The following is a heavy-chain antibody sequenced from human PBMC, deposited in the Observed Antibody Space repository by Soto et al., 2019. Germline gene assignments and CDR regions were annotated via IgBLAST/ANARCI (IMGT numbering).Heavy chain of an antibody. D-gene: IGHD3-10*01. V-gene: IGHV5-51*01. CDR3: ARKFAPEFFDS. CDR1: GYTFTTYW. Sequence: GASLKISCQGSGYTFTTYWIAWVRQMPGKGLEWMGVIYPRDSDAKYSPAFQGQVTFSVDKSINTAYLQWASLEASDTAMYFCARKFAPEFFDSWGQGTLVTVSS. CDR2: IYPRDSDA. J-gene: IGHJ4*02.